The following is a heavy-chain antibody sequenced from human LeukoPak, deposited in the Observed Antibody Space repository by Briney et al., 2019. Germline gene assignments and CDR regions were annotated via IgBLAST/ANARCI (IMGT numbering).Heavy chain of an antibody. D-gene: IGHD5-24*01. J-gene: IGHJ3*02. V-gene: IGHV4-59*01. CDR3: ARSRWPRDAFDI. CDR1: GGSISSYY. CDR2: IYYSGST. Sequence: SETLSLTCTVSGGSISSYYWSWIRQPSGKGLEWIGYIYYSGSTNYNPSLKSRVTISVDTSKNQFSLKLSSVTAADTAVYYCARSRWPRDAFDIWGQGTMVTVSS.